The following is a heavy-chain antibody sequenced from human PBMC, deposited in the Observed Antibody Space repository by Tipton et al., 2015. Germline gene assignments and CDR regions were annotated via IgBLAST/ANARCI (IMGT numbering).Heavy chain of an antibody. D-gene: IGHD5-18*01. CDR3: RADTAARRYFGMDV. V-gene: IGHV4-4*07. CDR2: FYTSGST. Sequence: TLSLTCTVSGGSISSYYWSWIRQPAGKGLEWIGRFYTSGSTNYNPSLKSRVTMSVDTSKNQFSLKLTSVTAADTAVYYCRADTAARRYFGMDVWGQGTTVAVS. J-gene: IGHJ6*02. CDR1: GGSISSYY.